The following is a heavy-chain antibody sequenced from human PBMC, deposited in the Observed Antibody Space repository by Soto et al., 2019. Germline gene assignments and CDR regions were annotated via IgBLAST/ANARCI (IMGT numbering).Heavy chain of an antibody. D-gene: IGHD3-10*01. Sequence: EVQLVESGGGLVQPGRSLRLSCAASGFTFDDYAMHWVRQAPAKGIEWVSGIDWNSDGIDYADSVKGRFTISRDNAQNSLYLQMNSLGAEDTALYYCVRTYGSGSYSKYRYFDYWCQGTLVTVSS. V-gene: IGHV3-9*01. CDR1: GFTFDDYA. CDR3: VRTYGSGSYSKYRYFDY. J-gene: IGHJ4*02. CDR2: IDWNSDGI.